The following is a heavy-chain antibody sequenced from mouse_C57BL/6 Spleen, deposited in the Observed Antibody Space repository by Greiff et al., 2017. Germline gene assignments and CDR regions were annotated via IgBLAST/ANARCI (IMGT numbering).Heavy chain of an antibody. Sequence: EVQLQQSGPGLVKPSQSLSLTCSVTGYSITSGYYWNWIRQFPGNKLEWMGYISYDGSNNYNPSLKNRISITRDTSKNQFFLKLNSVTTEDTATYYCASWDGFAYWGQGTLVTVSA. V-gene: IGHV3-6*01. D-gene: IGHD4-1*01. J-gene: IGHJ3*01. CDR2: ISYDGSN. CDR3: ASWDGFAY. CDR1: GYSITSGYY.